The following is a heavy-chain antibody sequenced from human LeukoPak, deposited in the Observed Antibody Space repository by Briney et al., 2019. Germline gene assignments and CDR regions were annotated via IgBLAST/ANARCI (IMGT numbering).Heavy chain of an antibody. Sequence: ASVKVSCKASGYTFTSYGINWVRQAPGQGMGRMGGTLVSNGITDYAQKLQGRVTMTTDTSTSTAYMELRSLRSDDTAVYYCAGCSSTTCRDYYYYYMDVWGKGTTVTVSS. D-gene: IGHD2-2*01. J-gene: IGHJ6*03. CDR2: TLVSNGIT. CDR3: AGCSSTTCRDYYYYYMDV. V-gene: IGHV1-18*01. CDR1: GYTFTSYG.